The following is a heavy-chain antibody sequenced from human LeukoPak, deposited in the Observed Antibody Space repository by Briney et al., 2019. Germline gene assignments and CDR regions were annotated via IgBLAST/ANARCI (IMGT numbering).Heavy chain of an antibody. Sequence: GGSLRLSCAASGFTFSSYSMNWVRQAPGKGLEWVSSISSSSSYIYYADSVKGRFTISRDNAKNSLYLQMNSLRAEDTAVYYCATEMATTEYYFDYWGQGTLVTVSS. D-gene: IGHD5-24*01. CDR1: GFTFSSYS. CDR2: ISSSSSYI. J-gene: IGHJ4*02. V-gene: IGHV3-21*01. CDR3: ATEMATTEYYFDY.